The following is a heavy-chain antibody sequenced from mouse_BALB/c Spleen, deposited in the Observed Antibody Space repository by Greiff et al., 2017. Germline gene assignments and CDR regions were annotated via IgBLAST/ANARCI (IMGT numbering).Heavy chain of an antibody. J-gene: IGHJ2*01. Sequence: EVKLVESGGGLVKPGGSLKLSCAASGFAFSSYDMSWVRQTPEKRLEWVAYISSGGGSTYYPDTVKGRFTISRDNAKNTLYLQMSSLKSEDTAMYYCARHRGYGDYFDDWGQGTTLTVSS. CDR1: GFAFSSYD. CDR3: ARHRGYGDYFDD. V-gene: IGHV5-12-1*01. D-gene: IGHD3-2*02. CDR2: ISSGGGST.